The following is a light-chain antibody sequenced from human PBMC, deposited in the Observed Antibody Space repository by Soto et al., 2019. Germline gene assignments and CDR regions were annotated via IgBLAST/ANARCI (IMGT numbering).Light chain of an antibody. J-gene: IGKJ1*01. CDR1: QSVSSSY. Sequence: EIVLTQSPGTLSLSPGERATLSCRASQSVSSSYLAWYQQKPGQAPRLLIDGASSRATGIPDRFSGSGSGTYFPITISRLEPEDFAVYYCQQYDSPWTFGQGTKVEIK. CDR3: QQYDSPWT. V-gene: IGKV3-20*01. CDR2: GAS.